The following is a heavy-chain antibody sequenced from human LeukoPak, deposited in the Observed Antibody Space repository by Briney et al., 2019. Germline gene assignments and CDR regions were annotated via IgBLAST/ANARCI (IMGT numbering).Heavy chain of an antibody. CDR3: ARAPNWGSSYYYYYGMDV. D-gene: IGHD7-27*01. CDR2: INHSGST. CDR1: GGSLSGYY. Sequence: SETLSLTCAVYGGSLSGYYWSWIRQPPGKGLEWIGEINHSGSTNYNPSLKSRVTISVDTSKNQFSLKLSSVTAADTAVYYCARAPNWGSSYYYYYGMDVWGQGTTVTVSS. J-gene: IGHJ6*02. V-gene: IGHV4-34*01.